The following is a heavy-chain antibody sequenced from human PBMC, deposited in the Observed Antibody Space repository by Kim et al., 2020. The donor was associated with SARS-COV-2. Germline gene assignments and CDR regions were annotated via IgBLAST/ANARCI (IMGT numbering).Heavy chain of an antibody. CDR1: GYSFTSYW. D-gene: IGHD3-22*01. J-gene: IGHJ3*02. CDR2: IYPGDSDT. Sequence: GESLKISCKGSGYSFTSYWIGWVRQMPGKGLEWMGIIYPGDSDTRYSPSFQGQVTISADKSISTAYLQWSSLKASDTAMYYCARCYYDSSGYYRACAFDIWGQGTMVTVSS. CDR3: ARCYYDSSGYYRACAFDI. V-gene: IGHV5-51*01.